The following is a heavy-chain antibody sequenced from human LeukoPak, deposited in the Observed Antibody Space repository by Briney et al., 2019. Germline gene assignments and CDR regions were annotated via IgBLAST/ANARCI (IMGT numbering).Heavy chain of an antibody. V-gene: IGHV3-48*03. CDR3: AELGITMIGGV. Sequence: GGSLRLSCTASGFVFSSYAMSWVRQAPGKGLEWVSYISSSGSTIYYADSVKGRFTISRDNAKNSLYLQMNSLRAEDTAVYYCAELGITMIGGVWGKGTTVTISS. CDR2: ISSSGSTI. J-gene: IGHJ6*04. D-gene: IGHD3-10*02. CDR1: GFVFSSYA.